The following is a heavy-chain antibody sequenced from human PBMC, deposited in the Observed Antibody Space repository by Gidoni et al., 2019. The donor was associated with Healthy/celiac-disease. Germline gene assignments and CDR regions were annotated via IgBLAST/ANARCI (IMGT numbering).Heavy chain of an antibody. Sequence: QVQLQESGPGLVKPSETLSLTCTVSGGSISSYYWSWIRQPPGKGLEWIGYIYYSGSTNYNPSLKSRVTISVDTSKNQFSLKLSSVTAADTAVYYCARAHRLTTRTYYFDYWGQGTLVTVSS. CDR1: GGSISSYY. J-gene: IGHJ4*02. CDR3: ARAHRLTTRTYYFDY. CDR2: IYYSGST. V-gene: IGHV4-59*01. D-gene: IGHD4-17*01.